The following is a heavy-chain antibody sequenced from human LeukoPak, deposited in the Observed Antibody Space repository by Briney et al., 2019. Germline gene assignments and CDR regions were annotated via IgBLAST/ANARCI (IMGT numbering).Heavy chain of an antibody. Sequence: ASVKVSCKASGGTFSSYAISWVRQAPGQGLEWMGGIIPIFGTANYAQKFQGRVTITADESTSTAYMELSSLRSEDTAVYYCARDRSGQASLFDYWGQGTLVTVSS. CDR2: IIPIFGTA. D-gene: IGHD6-19*01. J-gene: IGHJ4*02. CDR1: GGTFSSYA. CDR3: ARDRSGQASLFDY. V-gene: IGHV1-69*13.